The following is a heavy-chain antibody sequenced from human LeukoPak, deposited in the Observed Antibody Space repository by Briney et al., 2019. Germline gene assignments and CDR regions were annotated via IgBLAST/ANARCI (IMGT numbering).Heavy chain of an antibody. CDR1: GGSFSGYY. V-gene: IGHV3-23*01. D-gene: IGHD2-21*02. CDR2: ISGSGGST. J-gene: IGHJ4*02. CDR3: AKREGGDCCQEFDY. Sequence: PSETLSLTCAVYGGSFSGYYWSWIRQAPGKGLEWVSAISGSGGSTYYADSVKGRFTISRDNSKNTLYLQMNSLRAEDTAVYYCAKREGGDCCQEFDYWGQGTLVTVSS.